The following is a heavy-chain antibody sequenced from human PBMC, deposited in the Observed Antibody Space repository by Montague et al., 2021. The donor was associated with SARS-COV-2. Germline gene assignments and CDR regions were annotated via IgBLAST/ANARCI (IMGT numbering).Heavy chain of an antibody. CDR2: IYSSGST. V-gene: IGHV4-4*07. J-gene: IGHJ4*02. D-gene: IGHD3-16*01. Sequence: SETLSPTCSISGVSITSYYWSWVRQPSGKGLEWIGHIYSSGSTNYSPSLKSRVSLSIDNPKNQFSLKLESLTAADTAVYYCVRDGGNWYYFDYWGQGALVTVSS. CDR3: VRDGGNWYYFDY. CDR1: GVSITSYY.